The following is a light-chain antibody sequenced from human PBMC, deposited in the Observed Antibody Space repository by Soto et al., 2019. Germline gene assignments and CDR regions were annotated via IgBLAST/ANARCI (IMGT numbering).Light chain of an antibody. J-gene: IGKJ4*01. CDR3: QQSYSTPLT. V-gene: IGKV1-39*01. Sequence: DIQMTQSPSSLSASMGDRVAITCRASQSITNSLNWYQQKPGTAPNLLIYAASTLQRGVPSRFSGRGAGTDFTLTISSLQPEDFATYYCQQSYSTPLTFGGGTKV. CDR1: QSITNS. CDR2: AAS.